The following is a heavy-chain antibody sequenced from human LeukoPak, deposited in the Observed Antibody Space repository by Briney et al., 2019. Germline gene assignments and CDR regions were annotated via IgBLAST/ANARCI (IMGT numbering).Heavy chain of an antibody. Sequence: GGSLRLSCAASGFTFSSYWMSWVRQAPGKGLEWVANIKQDGSEKYYVDSVKGRFTISRDNAKNSLYLQMNSLSAEDTAVYYCATASYGSGRQDDYWGQGTLVTVSS. D-gene: IGHD3-10*01. CDR1: GFTFSSYW. J-gene: IGHJ4*02. CDR2: IKQDGSEK. CDR3: ATASYGSGRQDDY. V-gene: IGHV3-7*01.